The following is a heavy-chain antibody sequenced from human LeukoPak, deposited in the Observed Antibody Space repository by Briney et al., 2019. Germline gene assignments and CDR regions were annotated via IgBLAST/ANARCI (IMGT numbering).Heavy chain of an antibody. Sequence: SETLSLTCAVYGGSFSGYYWSWLRQPPGKGLEWIGEINHSGSTNYNPSLKSRVTISVDTSKNQFSLKLSSVTAADTAVYYCARGGTVTRIAPYNWFDPWGQGTLVTVSS. J-gene: IGHJ5*02. CDR2: INHSGST. CDR1: GGSFSGYY. CDR3: ARGGTVTRIAPYNWFDP. V-gene: IGHV4-34*01. D-gene: IGHD4-17*01.